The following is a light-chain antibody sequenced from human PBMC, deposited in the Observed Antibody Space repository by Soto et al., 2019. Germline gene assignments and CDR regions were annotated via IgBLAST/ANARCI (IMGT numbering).Light chain of an antibody. Sequence: EIVMTQSPATLSVSPLERDKISCSPSQSISTNLAWYQQKPGQGPRLLIFGASTRAIGIPARFSGSGSGTDFTLTINRLEPEDFAMYYCQQYNNWPPITFGQGTRLEIK. J-gene: IGKJ5*01. V-gene: IGKV3-15*01. CDR2: GAS. CDR3: QQYNNWPPIT. CDR1: QSISTN.